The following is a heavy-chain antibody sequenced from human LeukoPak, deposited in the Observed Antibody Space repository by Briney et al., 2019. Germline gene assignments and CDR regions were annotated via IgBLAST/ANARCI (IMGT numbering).Heavy chain of an antibody. V-gene: IGHV3-49*04. Sequence: GGALRLSCTTSGFTFGDYAMSWARQDPGKGLEGVGVIRSKTHCETTEYAAYVKGRFLISRDDSRSIAYLQMNSLKTEDTAVYYCTRAPSLSWFDPWGQGTLVTVSS. CDR2: IRSKTHCETT. CDR3: TRAPSLSWFDP. D-gene: IGHD3-10*01. J-gene: IGHJ5*02. CDR1: GFTFGDYA.